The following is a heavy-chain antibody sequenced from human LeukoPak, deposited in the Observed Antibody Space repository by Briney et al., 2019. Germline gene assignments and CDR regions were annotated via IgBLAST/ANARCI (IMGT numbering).Heavy chain of an antibody. CDR1: GGSISSGDYY. D-gene: IGHD1-26*01. Sequence: SQTLSLTCTVSGGSISSGDYYWSWIRQPPGNGLEWIGYIYYSGSAYYNPSLKSRVTISVDTSKSQFSLNLSSVTAADTAVYYCASLSALGRSYAPSFDYWGQGTLVTVSS. J-gene: IGHJ4*02. CDR2: IYYSGSA. CDR3: ASLSALGRSYAPSFDY. V-gene: IGHV4-30-4*08.